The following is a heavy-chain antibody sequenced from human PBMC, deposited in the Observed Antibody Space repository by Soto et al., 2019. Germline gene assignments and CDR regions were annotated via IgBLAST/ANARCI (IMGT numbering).Heavy chain of an antibody. J-gene: IGHJ4*02. CDR3: ARHAYYESGTSHLSH. Sequence: EVQPVQSGAEVKKSGESLRISCKGSGYSFTNYWISWVRQMPGKGLEWMGKIDPSDSYTKYNPSFQGHVTISADKSISTAHLQWSSLEASDTAMYYCARHAYYESGTSHLSHWGQGSLVAVSS. D-gene: IGHD3-10*01. CDR1: GYSFTNYW. CDR2: IDPSDSYT. V-gene: IGHV5-10-1*03.